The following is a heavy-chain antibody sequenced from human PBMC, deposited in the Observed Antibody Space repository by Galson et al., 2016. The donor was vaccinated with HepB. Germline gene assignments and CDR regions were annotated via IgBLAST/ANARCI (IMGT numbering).Heavy chain of an antibody. CDR2: FDPEDGET. D-gene: IGHD3-16*01. Sequence: SVKVSCKVSGYTLTELSIHWVRQVPGEGLEWMGGFDPEDGETIYAQKFQGRVTMTEDTSTDTAYMDLSSLRADDTAVYYCGTAPVITDALCVWGQGTTVTVSS. V-gene: IGHV1-24*01. J-gene: IGHJ6*02. CDR3: GTAPVITDALCV. CDR1: GYTLTELS.